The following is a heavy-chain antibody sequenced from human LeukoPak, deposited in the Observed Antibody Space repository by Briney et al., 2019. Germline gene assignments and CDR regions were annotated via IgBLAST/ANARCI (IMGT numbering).Heavy chain of an antibody. CDR1: GFTFDDYA. CDR2: ISWNSGSI. J-gene: IGHJ6*02. Sequence: GGSLRLSCAASGFTFDDYAMHWVWQAPGKGLEWVSGISWNSGSIGYADSVKGRFTISRDNAKNSLYLQMNSLRAEDTALYYCAKDLGDYYGMDVWGQGTTVTVSS. V-gene: IGHV3-9*01. CDR3: AKDLGDYYGMDV.